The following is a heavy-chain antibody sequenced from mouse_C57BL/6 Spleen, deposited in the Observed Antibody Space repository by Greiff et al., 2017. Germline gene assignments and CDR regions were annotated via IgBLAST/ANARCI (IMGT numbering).Heavy chain of an antibody. J-gene: IGHJ2*01. CDR1: GYTFTSYW. D-gene: IGHD1-1*01. CDR3: ARWSITTVAFDY. CDR2: INPSNGGT. Sequence: QVQLQQPGTELVKPGASVKLSCKASGYTFTSYWMHWVKPRPGQGLEWIGNINPSNGGTNYNEKFKSKATLTVDKSSSTAYMQHSGLTSEDSAFYYCARWSITTVAFDYWGQGTTLTVSS. V-gene: IGHV1-53*01.